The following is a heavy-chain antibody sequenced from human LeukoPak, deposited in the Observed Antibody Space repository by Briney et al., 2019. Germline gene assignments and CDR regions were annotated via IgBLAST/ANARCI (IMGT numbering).Heavy chain of an antibody. V-gene: IGHV1-2*02. CDR2: INPNSGGT. J-gene: IGHJ6*03. Sequence: GASVKVSCKASGYTFTGYYMHWVRRAPGQGLEWMGWINPNSGGTNYAQKFQGRVTMTRDTSISTAYMELSRLRSDDTAVYYCARDLDYGDYYYYYMDVWGKGTTVTISS. D-gene: IGHD4-17*01. CDR3: ARDLDYGDYYYYYMDV. CDR1: GYTFTGYY.